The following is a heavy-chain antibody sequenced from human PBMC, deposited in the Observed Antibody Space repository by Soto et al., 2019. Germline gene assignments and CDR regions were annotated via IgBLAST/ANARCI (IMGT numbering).Heavy chain of an antibody. D-gene: IGHD1-26*01. CDR1: GFTFSSYA. V-gene: IGHV3-23*01. J-gene: IGHJ6*02. CDR3: AKDGATGNYYYYYGMDV. CDR2: ISGSGGST. Sequence: GCSLRLSCAAPGFTFSSYAMSWVRQAPGKGLEWVSAISGSGGSTYYADSVKGRFTISRDNSKNTLYLQMNSLRAEDTAVYYCAKDGATGNYYYYYGMDVWGQGTTVTVSS.